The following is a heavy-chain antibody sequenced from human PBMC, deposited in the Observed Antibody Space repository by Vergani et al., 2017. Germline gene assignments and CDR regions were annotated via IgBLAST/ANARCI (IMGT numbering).Heavy chain of an antibody. CDR2: ISYDGSNK. J-gene: IGHJ6*02. CDR1: GFTFSSYG. CDR3: AKNLVGYCSSTSCYRSGMDV. D-gene: IGHD2-2*01. Sequence: QVQLVESGGGVVQPGRSLRLSCAASGFTFSSYGMHWVRLAPGKGLEWVAVISYDGSNKYYADSVKGRFTISRDNSKNTLYLQMNSLRAEDTAVYYCAKNLVGYCSSTSCYRSGMDVWGQGTTVTVSS. V-gene: IGHV3-30*18.